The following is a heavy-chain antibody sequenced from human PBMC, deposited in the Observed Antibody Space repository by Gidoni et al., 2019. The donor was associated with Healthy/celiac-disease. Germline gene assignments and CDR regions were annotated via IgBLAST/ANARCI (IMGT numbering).Heavy chain of an antibody. CDR3: ARVRRDGYNYGFWDY. V-gene: IGHV4-38-2*02. J-gene: IGHJ4*02. Sequence: QVQLPESGPGLVKPSETLSLTCTVSGYSISSGYSWGWIRQPPGKGLEWLWSLYQSGSTYYNPSLKSRVTISVDTSKNQFSLKLSSVTAADTAVYYCARVRRDGYNYGFWDYWSQGTLVTVSS. CDR1: GYSISSGYS. D-gene: IGHD3-3*01. CDR2: LYQSGST.